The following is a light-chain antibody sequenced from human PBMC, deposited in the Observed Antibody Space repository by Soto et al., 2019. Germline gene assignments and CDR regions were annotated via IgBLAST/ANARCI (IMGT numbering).Light chain of an antibody. CDR3: QQYNNWPLT. CDR2: GAS. J-gene: IGKJ4*01. CDR1: QSVSSN. V-gene: IGKV3-15*01. Sequence: EIVMTQSPATLSVSPGERATLSCRASQSVSSNLAWYQQKPGQAPRLLIYGASTRATGIPAWFSGSGSGTEVSLTISSMQSADFAVYYCQQYNNWPLTFGGGTKVEIK.